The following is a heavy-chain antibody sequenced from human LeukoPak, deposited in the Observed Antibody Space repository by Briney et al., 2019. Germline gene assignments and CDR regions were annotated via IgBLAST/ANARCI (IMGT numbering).Heavy chain of an antibody. D-gene: IGHD4-17*01. CDR1: GGSISSYY. J-gene: IGHJ4*02. CDR2: IYYSGGT. CDR3: ARVRVGDRLIDY. V-gene: IGHV4-59*01. Sequence: SETLSLTCTVSGGSISSYYWSWIRQPPGKGLEWIGYIYYSGGTNYNPSLKSRVTISVDTSKNQFSLKLSSVTAADTAVYYCARVRVGDRLIDYWGQGTLVTVSS.